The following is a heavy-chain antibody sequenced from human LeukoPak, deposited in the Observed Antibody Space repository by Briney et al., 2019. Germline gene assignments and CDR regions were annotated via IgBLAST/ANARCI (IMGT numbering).Heavy chain of an antibody. V-gene: IGHV3-9*01. CDR3: AKDSGISSGWYLKSYYGMDV. CDR1: GFTFSSYW. J-gene: IGHJ6*02. Sequence: GGSLRLSCAASGFTFSSYWMHWVRQAPGKGLEWVSGISWNSGSIGYADSVKGRFTISRGNAKNSLYLQMNSLRAEDTALYYCAKDSGISSGWYLKSYYGMDVWGQGTTVTVSS. D-gene: IGHD6-19*01. CDR2: ISWNSGSI.